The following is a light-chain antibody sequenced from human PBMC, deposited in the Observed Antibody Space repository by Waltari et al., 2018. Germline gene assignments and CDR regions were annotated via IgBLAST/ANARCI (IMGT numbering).Light chain of an antibody. CDR2: LGS. CDR3: MQALQTSIT. CDR1: QSLLHSNGYNY. Sequence: DCVMTQSPLSLPVTPGAPASISCRSSQSLLHSNGYNYLDWYLQKPGQSPQLLIYLGSNRASGVPDRFSGSGSGTDFTLKISRVEAEDVGVYYCMQALQTSITFGQGTRLEIK. J-gene: IGKJ5*01. V-gene: IGKV2-28*01.